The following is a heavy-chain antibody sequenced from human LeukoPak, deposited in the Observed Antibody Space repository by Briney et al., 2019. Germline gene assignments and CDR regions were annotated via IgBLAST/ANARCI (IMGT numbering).Heavy chain of an antibody. CDR1: GFTFSSYA. V-gene: IGHV3-30-3*01. Sequence: TGGSLRLSCAASGFTFSSYAMHWVRQAPGKGLEWVAVISYDGSNKYYADSVKGRFTISRDNSKNTLYLQMNSLRAEDTAVYYCARARGIQLWLQEGDTPPAIDYWGQGTLVTVSS. CDR2: ISYDGSNK. CDR3: ARARGIQLWLQEGDTPPAIDY. D-gene: IGHD5-18*01. J-gene: IGHJ4*02.